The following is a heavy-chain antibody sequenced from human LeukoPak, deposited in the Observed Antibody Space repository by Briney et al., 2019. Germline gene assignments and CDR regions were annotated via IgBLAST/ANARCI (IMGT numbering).Heavy chain of an antibody. Sequence: GGSLRLSCAASGFTFSSYWMHWVRQAPGKGLVWVSRINSDGSSTSYADSVKGRFTISRDNAKNTLYLQMNSLRAEDTAVYYCARVLELIVSSGHTGFDYWGQGTLVTVSS. CDR1: GFTFSSYW. J-gene: IGHJ4*02. D-gene: IGHD3-22*01. V-gene: IGHV3-74*01. CDR2: INSDGSST. CDR3: ARVLELIVSSGHTGFDY.